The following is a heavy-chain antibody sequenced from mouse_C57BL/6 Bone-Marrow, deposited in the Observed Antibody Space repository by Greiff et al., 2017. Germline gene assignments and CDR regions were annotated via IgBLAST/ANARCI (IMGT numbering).Heavy chain of an antibody. J-gene: IGHJ2*01. CDR1: GYTFTDYA. CDR2: INAYYGDA. Sequence: VQLQQSGPELVRPGVSVKMSCKGSGYTFTDYAMHWVKQSHAKSLEWIGVINAYYGDASYNQKFKAKATMTVDKSSSTAYMELARLTSEDSAVYYCASEWGDYWGQGTTLTVSS. V-gene: IGHV1-67*01. CDR3: ASEWGDY.